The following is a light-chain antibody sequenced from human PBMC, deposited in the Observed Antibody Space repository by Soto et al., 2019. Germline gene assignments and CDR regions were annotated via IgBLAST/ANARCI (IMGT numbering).Light chain of an antibody. Sequence: EIVLTQSPATLSLSPGERATLSGRASQSVSSYLAWYQQKPGQAPRLLIYDASNRATGIPARFSGSGSGTDFTLTIISLEPEDFAVYYFQQRSNWPRTFGGETKVDNK. CDR2: DAS. CDR3: QQRSNWPRT. CDR1: QSVSSY. J-gene: IGKJ4*01. V-gene: IGKV3-11*01.